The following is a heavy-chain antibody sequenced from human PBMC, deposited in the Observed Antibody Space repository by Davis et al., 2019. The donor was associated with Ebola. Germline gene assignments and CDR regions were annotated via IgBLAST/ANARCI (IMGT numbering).Heavy chain of an antibody. V-gene: IGHV3-48*02. D-gene: IGHD6-19*01. CDR3: ARDRDAIIAVAAIGYYYYGMDV. Sequence: PGGSLRLSCAASGFTFSSYSMNWVRQAPGKGLEWVSYISSSSSTIYYADSVKGRFTISRDNAKNSLYLQMNSLRDEDTAVYYCARDRDAIIAVAAIGYYYYGMDVWGQGTTVTVSS. J-gene: IGHJ6*02. CDR2: ISSSSSTI. CDR1: GFTFSSYS.